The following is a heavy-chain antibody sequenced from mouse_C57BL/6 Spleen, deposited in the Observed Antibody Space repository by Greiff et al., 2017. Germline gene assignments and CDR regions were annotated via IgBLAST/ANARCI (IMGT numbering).Heavy chain of an antibody. D-gene: IGHD2-2*01. CDR3: AKGRYGYDEAYYFDY. CDR2: INPSTGGT. CDR1: GYSFTGYY. V-gene: IGHV1-42*01. J-gene: IGHJ2*01. Sequence: VQLKESGPELVKPGASVKISCKASGYSFTGYYMNWVKQSPEKSLEWIGEINPSTGGTTYNQKFKAKATLTVDKSSSTAYMQLKSLTSEDSAVYYCAKGRYGYDEAYYFDYWGQGTTLTVSS.